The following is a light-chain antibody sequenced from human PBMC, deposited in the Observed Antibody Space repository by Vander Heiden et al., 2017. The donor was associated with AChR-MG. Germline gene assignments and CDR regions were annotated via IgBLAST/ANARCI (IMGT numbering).Light chain of an antibody. V-gene: IGKV1-5*01. J-gene: IGKJ1*01. CDR2: KAS. Sequence: DILLTQSPATLAASVGDTISLTCRASQSISVFVAWYQQQVGKAPRLLIYKASLLQRGVPSRFSGSGSGTEFTLTISNVQPDDFATYYCQYYNTDFQPSGLGTKVEVK. CDR3: QYYNTDFQP. CDR1: QSISVF.